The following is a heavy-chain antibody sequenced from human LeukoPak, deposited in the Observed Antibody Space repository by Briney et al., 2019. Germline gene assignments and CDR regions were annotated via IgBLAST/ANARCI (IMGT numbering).Heavy chain of an antibody. D-gene: IGHD3-16*02. CDR3: ARVVGMITFGGVIYNWFDP. CDR2: IYTSGST. J-gene: IGHJ5*02. V-gene: IGHV4-4*07. Sequence: SETLSLTCTVSGGSISSYYWSWLRQPAGKGLEWIGRIYTSGSTNNNPSLKSRVTMSVDTSKNQFSLKLSSVTAADTAVYYCARVVGMITFGGVIYNWFDPWGQGTLVTVSS. CDR1: GGSISSYY.